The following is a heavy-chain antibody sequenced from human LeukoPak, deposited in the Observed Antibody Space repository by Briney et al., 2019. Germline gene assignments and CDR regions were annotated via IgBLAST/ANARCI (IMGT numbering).Heavy chain of an antibody. CDR3: ARDSAYSGYDHAFDI. CDR2: ISYDGSNK. D-gene: IGHD5-12*01. V-gene: IGHV3-30*04. CDR1: GFTFSSYA. Sequence: GRSLRLSCAASGFTFSSYAMHWVRQAPGKGLEWVAVISYDGSNKYYADSVKGRFTISRDNSKNTLYLQMNSLRAEDTAVCYCARDSAYSGYDHAFDIWGQGTMVTVSS. J-gene: IGHJ3*02.